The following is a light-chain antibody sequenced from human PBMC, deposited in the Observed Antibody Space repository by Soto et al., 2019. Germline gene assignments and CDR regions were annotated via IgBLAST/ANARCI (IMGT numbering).Light chain of an antibody. J-gene: IGLJ1*01. CDR3: SSYTDRKHLV. V-gene: IGLV2-8*01. CDR2: DVT. CDR1: SSDIGGYNS. Sequence: QSALTQSPSASGSPGQSVTISCTGTSSDIGGYNSFSWYQQHPGKAPKVMIYDVTKRPSGVPDRFSGSKSGNTASLTVSALQAEDEADYYCSSYTDRKHLVFGTGTKLTVL.